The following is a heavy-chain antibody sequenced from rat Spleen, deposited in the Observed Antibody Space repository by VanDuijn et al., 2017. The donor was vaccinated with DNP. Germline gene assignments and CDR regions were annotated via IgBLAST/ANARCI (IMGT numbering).Heavy chain of an antibody. Sequence: EVQLVESGGGLVQPGRSMKLSCAASGFTFSDYYMAWVRQAPTKGLEWVASISTGGVNTYYRDSVKGRFTISRDNAKSTLYLQMDSLRSEDTATYYCAKDGTTTYNWFAYWGQGTLVTVSS. D-gene: IGHD1-10*01. CDR2: ISTGGVNT. CDR1: GFTFSDYY. J-gene: IGHJ3*01. V-gene: IGHV5-25*01. CDR3: AKDGTTTYNWFAY.